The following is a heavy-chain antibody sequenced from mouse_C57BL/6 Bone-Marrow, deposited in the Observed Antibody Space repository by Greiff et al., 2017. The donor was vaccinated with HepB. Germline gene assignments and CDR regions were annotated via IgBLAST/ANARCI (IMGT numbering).Heavy chain of an antibody. J-gene: IGHJ2*01. V-gene: IGHV14-1*01. CDR2: IDPEDGDT. CDR3: TTAQLLRPFGY. D-gene: IGHD1-2*01. Sequence: VQLQQSGAELVRPGASVKLSCTASGFNIKDYYMHWVKQRPEQGLEWIGRIDPEDGDTEYAPKFQGKATMTSDSSSNTAYLQLSSLTSEDTAVYYCTTAQLLRPFGYWGQGTTLTVSS. CDR1: GFNIKDYY.